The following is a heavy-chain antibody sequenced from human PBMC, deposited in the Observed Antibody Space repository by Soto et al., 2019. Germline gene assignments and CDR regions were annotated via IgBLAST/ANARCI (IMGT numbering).Heavy chain of an antibody. J-gene: IGHJ3*02. D-gene: IGHD3-9*01. CDR1: GFTFSSYA. CDR3: AKESHYDVLTGYYGPDAFDI. CDR2: ISGSGGST. Sequence: GGSLRLSCAASGFTFSSYAMSWVRQAPGKGLEWVSAISGSGGSTYYADSVKGRFTISRDNSKNTLYLQMNSLRAEDTAVYYCAKESHYDVLTGYYGPDAFDIWGQGTMVTVSS. V-gene: IGHV3-23*01.